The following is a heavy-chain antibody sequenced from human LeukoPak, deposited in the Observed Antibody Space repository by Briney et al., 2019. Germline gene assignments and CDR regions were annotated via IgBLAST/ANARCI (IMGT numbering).Heavy chain of an antibody. V-gene: IGHV3-23*01. CDR2: ISGSGGST. CDR3: AKDLHEGAASIYYYYYGMDV. CDR1: GFTFSSYA. Sequence: PGGSLRLSCAASGFTFSSYAMSWVRQAPGKGLEWVSAISGSGGSTYYADSVKGRFTISRDNSKNTLYLQMNSLRAEDTAVYYCAKDLHEGAASIYYYYYGMDVWGQGTTVTVSS. D-gene: IGHD6-13*01. J-gene: IGHJ6*02.